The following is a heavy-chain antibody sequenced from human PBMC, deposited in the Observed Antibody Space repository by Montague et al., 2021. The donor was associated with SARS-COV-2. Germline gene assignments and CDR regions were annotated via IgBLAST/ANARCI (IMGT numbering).Heavy chain of an antibody. V-gene: IGHV4-34*01. CDR1: GGSFSDYY. J-gene: IGHJ5*02. Sequence: ETGSLTCAVYGGSFSDYYWSWIRQPPGKGLEWIGEINQSGSTNXXPSLKSRVTTSVDMSKNQFSLKLTSVTAADTAVYYCARGPRITMIVVVITDIWFDPWGQGTLVTVSS. CDR2: INQSGST. CDR3: ARGPRITMIVVVITDIWFDP. D-gene: IGHD3-22*01.